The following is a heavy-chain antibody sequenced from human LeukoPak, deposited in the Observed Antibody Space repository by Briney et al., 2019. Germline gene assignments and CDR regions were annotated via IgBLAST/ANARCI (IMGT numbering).Heavy chain of an antibody. CDR1: GFAFSSYW. V-gene: IGHV3-7*01. CDR2: INQEGSEK. Sequence: VGSLRLSCAASGFAFSSYWMSWVRQAPGKGLGWVAHINQEGSEKYYVDSVKGRFTISRDNAKNSMYLQINSRRAEVTAVYYSVVITARGLDIWGPGTMGTVSS. CDR3: VVITARGLDI. J-gene: IGHJ3*02. D-gene: IGHD3-22*01.